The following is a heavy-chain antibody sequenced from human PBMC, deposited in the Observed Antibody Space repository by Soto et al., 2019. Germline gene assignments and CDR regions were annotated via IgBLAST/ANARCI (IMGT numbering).Heavy chain of an antibody. CDR2: IIPIFGTA. CDR1: GGTFSSYA. V-gene: IGHV1-69*01. D-gene: IGHD1-26*01. CDR3: ARLVGAQSANYYGMDV. Sequence: QVQLVQSGAEVKKPGSSVKVSCKASGGTFSSYAIRWVRQAPGQGLEWMGGIIPIFGTANYAQKFQGRVTITADESTSTAYMELSSLRSEDTAVYYCARLVGAQSANYYGMDVWGQGTTVTVSS. J-gene: IGHJ6*02.